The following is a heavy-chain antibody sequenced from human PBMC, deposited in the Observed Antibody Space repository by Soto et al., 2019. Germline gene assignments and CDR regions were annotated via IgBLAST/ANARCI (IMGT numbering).Heavy chain of an antibody. V-gene: IGHV1-18*04. CDR3: ATSYDSGFDP. D-gene: IGHD5-12*01. J-gene: IGHJ5*02. Sequence: LPLVQSGAEVERPGASVRVSCKAYGYAFSKYGISWIRQAPGQGLEWMGWIRPDNGDTNYAQKFQGRVTMTTDTSSNTAYMELRSLRSDDTAVYYCATSYDSGFDPWGQGTLVSVSS. CDR2: IRPDNGDT. CDR1: GYAFSKYG.